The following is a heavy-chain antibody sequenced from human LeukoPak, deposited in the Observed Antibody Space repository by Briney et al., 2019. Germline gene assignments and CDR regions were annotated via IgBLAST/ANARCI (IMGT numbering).Heavy chain of an antibody. Sequence: ASVKVSCKASGYTFTSYYMHWVRQAPGQGLEWMGIINPSGGSTSYAQKFQGRVTMTRDTSTSTVYMELSSLRSEDTAVYYCARGARGAGILYYFDYWGQGTLVTVSS. V-gene: IGHV1-46*01. J-gene: IGHJ4*02. CDR3: ARGARGAGILYYFDY. D-gene: IGHD3-10*01. CDR1: GYTFTSYY. CDR2: INPSGGST.